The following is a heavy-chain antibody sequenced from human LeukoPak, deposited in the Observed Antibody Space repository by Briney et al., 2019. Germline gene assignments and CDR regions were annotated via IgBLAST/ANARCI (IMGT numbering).Heavy chain of an antibody. CDR3: ARRVDSGFSFDF. V-gene: IGHV5-51*01. CDR1: GYTFTNYW. J-gene: IGHJ4*02. D-gene: IGHD3-22*01. CDR2: IYAGDPDT. Sequence: GESLKISCKGSGYTFTNYWIAWVRQMPGKGLEWMGIIYAGDPDTRYSPSFQGQVTISADRSISTAYLQWSSLKASDTAMYYCARRVDSGFSFDFWGQGTLVTVSS.